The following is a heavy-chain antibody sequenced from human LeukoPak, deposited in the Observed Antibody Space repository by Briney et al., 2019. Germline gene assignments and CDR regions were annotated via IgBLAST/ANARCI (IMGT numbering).Heavy chain of an antibody. D-gene: IGHD3-22*01. CDR3: ARDGHYYDSSGSSL. J-gene: IGHJ4*02. V-gene: IGHV4-30-4*01. Sequence: SETLSLTCTVSGGSISSYYWSWIRQPPGKGLEWIGYIYYSGSTYYNPSLKSRVTISVDTSKNQFSLKLSSVTAADTAVYYCARDGHYYDSSGSSLWGQGTLVTVSS. CDR1: GGSISSYY. CDR2: IYYSGST.